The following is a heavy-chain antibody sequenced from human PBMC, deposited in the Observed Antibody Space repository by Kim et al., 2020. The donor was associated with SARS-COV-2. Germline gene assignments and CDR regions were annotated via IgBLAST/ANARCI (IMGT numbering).Heavy chain of an antibody. Sequence: GGSLRLSCAASGFTFSSYGMHWVRQAPGKGLEWVAVISYDGSNKYYADSVKGRFTISRDNSKNTLYLQMNSLRAEDTAVYYCAKEAWGVWGQGTTVTVSS. CDR2: ISYDGSNK. D-gene: IGHD7-27*01. J-gene: IGHJ6*02. V-gene: IGHV3-30*18. CDR1: GFTFSSYG. CDR3: AKEAWGV.